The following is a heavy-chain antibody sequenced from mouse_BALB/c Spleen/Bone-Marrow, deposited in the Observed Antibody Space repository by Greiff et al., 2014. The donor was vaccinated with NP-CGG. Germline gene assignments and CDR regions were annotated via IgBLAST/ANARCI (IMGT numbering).Heavy chain of an antibody. V-gene: IGHV1-5*01. D-gene: IGHD2-4*01. CDR1: GYSFTSYW. J-gene: IGHJ4*01. CDR2: IYPGNSDT. CDR3: TGSPTMITTYSGAMDY. Sequence: VQLQQSGTVLARPGASVKMSCKASGYSFTSYWMHWVKQRPGQGLEWIGAIYPGNSDTSYNQKFKGKAKLTAVSSASTAYMELSSLTNEDSAVYYCTGSPTMITTYSGAMDYWGQGTSVTVSA.